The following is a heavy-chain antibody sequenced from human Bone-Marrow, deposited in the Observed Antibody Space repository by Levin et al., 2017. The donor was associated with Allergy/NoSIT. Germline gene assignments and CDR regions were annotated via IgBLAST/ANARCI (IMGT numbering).Heavy chain of an antibody. CDR3: AKDRFYDNSGYAYFYTVDV. Sequence: GGSLRLSCAASGFSFSSYGMHWVRQAPGKGLEWVAVISFDGSNKYYGDSVKGRFTISRDNSKDTLYLQMNSLRVDDTAVYYCAKDRFYDNSGYAYFYTVDVWGPGTTVTVSS. J-gene: IGHJ6*02. V-gene: IGHV3-30*18. CDR1: GFSFSSYG. D-gene: IGHD3-22*01. CDR2: ISFDGSNK.